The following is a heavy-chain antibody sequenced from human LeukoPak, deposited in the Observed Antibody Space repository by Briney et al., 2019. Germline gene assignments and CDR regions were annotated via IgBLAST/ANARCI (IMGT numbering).Heavy chain of an antibody. CDR1: GGSVSSGSYY. V-gene: IGHV4-61*01. J-gene: IGHJ4*02. D-gene: IGHD4-17*01. CDR3: ARDHGDYADY. CDR2: IYYSGST. Sequence: SETLSLTCTVSGGSVSSGSYYWSWIRQPPGKGLEWIGYIYYSGSTNYNPSLKSRVTISVDTSKNQFSLELSSVTAADTAVYYCARDHGDYADYWGQGTLVTVSS.